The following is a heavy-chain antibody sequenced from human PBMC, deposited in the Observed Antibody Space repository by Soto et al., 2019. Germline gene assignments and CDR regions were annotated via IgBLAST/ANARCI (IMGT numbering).Heavy chain of an antibody. CDR2: IYYSGGT. V-gene: IGHV4-61*08. Sequence: SETLALTCTVSGASLSSGGYVDAWVRQPPGKGLEWLGYIYYSGGTNYNPSLKSRVTISLDKSKSQFSLRLISVTAADTAVYYCTREQSDDNYFDPWGQGTLVTVSS. CDR1: GASLSSGGYV. D-gene: IGHD6-19*01. J-gene: IGHJ5*02. CDR3: TREQSDDNYFDP.